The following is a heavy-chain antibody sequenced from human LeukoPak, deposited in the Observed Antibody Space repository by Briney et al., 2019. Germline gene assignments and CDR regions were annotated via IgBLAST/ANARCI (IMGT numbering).Heavy chain of an antibody. D-gene: IGHD6-13*01. CDR1: GXTFSSYA. J-gene: IGHJ5*02. CDR2: ISGVGGTT. Sequence: GGSLRLSCAASGXTFSSYAVSWVRQAPGRGLEWVSSISGVGGTTYYADSVKGRFTISRDNSKNTLYLQMNSLRAEDTAVYYCAKDPVAATGTGKINWFDPWGQGTLVTVSS. V-gene: IGHV3-23*01. CDR3: AKDPVAATGTGKINWFDP.